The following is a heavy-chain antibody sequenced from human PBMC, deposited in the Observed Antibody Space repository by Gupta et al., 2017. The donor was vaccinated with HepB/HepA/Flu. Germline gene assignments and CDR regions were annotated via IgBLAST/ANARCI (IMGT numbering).Heavy chain of an antibody. CDR2: IYHTGGT. D-gene: IGHD6-6*01. CDR1: GGSISGYY. Sequence: QVQLQESGPGLVKPSETLSLTCTVSGGSISGYYWRWIRQPPGKGLEWIGYIYHTGGTNYSPSLKSQVTISVDTSKNQFSLKLTSVTAADTAVYYCARDLVGMDVWGHGTTVTVSS. V-gene: IGHV4-59*01. CDR3: ARDLVGMDV. J-gene: IGHJ6*02.